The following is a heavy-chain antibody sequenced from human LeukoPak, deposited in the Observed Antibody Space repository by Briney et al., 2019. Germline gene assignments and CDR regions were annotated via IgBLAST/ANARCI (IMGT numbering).Heavy chain of an antibody. CDR2: IYPGDSDT. CDR3: ARRGWASGYFEY. CDR1: GYSFTNHW. J-gene: IGHJ4*02. Sequence: GESLKISCEGSGYSFTNHWIGWVRRMPGKGLEWMGIIYPGDSDTRYAPSFQGQVTISADKSISTAYVQWSSLKASDTAMYYCARRGWASGYFEYWGQGTLVTVSS. V-gene: IGHV5-51*01. D-gene: IGHD1-26*01.